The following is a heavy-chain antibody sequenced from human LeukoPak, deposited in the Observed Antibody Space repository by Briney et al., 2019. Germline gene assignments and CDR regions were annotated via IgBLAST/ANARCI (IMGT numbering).Heavy chain of an antibody. J-gene: IGHJ3*02. CDR3: ATNADSSGYYNDAFDI. D-gene: IGHD3-22*01. CDR1: GFTVSSNY. V-gene: IGHV3-53*01. Sequence: PGGSLRLSCAASGFTVSSNYMSWVRQAPGKGLEWVSVIYSGGSTYYADSVKGRFTISRDNSKNTLYLQMNSLSADDTAVYYCATNADSSGYYNDAFDIWGQGTMVTVSS. CDR2: IYSGGST.